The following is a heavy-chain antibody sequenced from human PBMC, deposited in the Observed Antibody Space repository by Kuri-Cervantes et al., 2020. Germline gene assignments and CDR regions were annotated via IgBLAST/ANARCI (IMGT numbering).Heavy chain of an antibody. Sequence: GESLKISCAASGFTFSSYGMHWVRQAPGKGLEWVAFIRYDGSNKYYADSVKGRFTISRDNSKNTLYLQMNSLRAEDTAVYYCARDPCGGDCTYYFDYWGQGTLVTVSS. CDR2: IRYDGSNK. CDR1: GFTFSSYG. D-gene: IGHD2-21*02. V-gene: IGHV3-30*02. J-gene: IGHJ4*02. CDR3: ARDPCGGDCTYYFDY.